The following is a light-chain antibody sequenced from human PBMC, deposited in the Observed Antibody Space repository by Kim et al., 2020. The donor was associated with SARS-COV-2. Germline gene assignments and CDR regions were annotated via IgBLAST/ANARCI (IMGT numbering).Light chain of an antibody. J-gene: IGLJ2*01. Sequence: VALGQTVRIKCQGGSLRSYYATWYQQKPGQAPVLVIYGKNNRPSGIPDRFSGSSSGNTASLTITGTQAGDEADYYCNSRDSNDNVVFGGGTQPTVL. CDR3: NSRDSNDNVV. V-gene: IGLV3-19*01. CDR2: GKN. CDR1: SLRSYY.